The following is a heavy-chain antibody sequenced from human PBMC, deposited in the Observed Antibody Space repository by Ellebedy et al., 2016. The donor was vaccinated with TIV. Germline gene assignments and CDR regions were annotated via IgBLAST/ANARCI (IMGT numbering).Heavy chain of an antibody. D-gene: IGHD3-3*01. CDR2: FTWNSDWV. CDR3: AKDLERGLEWSQSAFDY. V-gene: IGHV3-9*01. CDR1: GFTFDDYA. J-gene: IGHJ4*02. Sequence: SLKISCAASGFTFDDYAMHWVRQVPGKGLEWVSGFTWNSDWVAYADSVKGRFTISRDNAKKSLYLQMHSLRPADTALYYCAKDLERGLEWSQSAFDYWGQGTLVTVSS.